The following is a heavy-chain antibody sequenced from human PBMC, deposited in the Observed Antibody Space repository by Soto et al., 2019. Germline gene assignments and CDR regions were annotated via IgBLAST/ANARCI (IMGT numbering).Heavy chain of an antibody. J-gene: IGHJ5*02. D-gene: IGHD3-3*01. CDR3: ARRLNRYYDFSSGYYSLGGPESSNWLDP. CDR1: GGSISSSSYY. Sequence: PSETLSLTCTVSGGSISSSSYYWGWIRQPPGKGLEWIGSIYYSGSTYYNPSLKSRVTISVDTSKNQFSLKLSSVTAADTAVYYCARRLNRYYDFSSGYYSLGGPESSNWLDPWGQGTLVT. CDR2: IYYSGST. V-gene: IGHV4-39*01.